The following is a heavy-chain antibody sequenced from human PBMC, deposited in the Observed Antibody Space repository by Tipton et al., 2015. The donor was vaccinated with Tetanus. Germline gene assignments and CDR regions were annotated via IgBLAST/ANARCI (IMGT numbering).Heavy chain of an antibody. D-gene: IGHD3-10*01. J-gene: IGHJ4*02. CDR3: ARDYFGSGSNYYFDY. CDR1: GYTFNRYG. V-gene: IGHV1-18*01. CDR2: ISPLSGHT. Sequence: QSGPEVKKPGASVRVSCKASGYTFNRYGITWVRQAPGQGLKWMGWISPLSGHTNYANEVQDRVTMTTDTSTSTAYMELRSLRSDDTAVYYCARDYFGSGSNYYFDYWGQGSLVTVSS.